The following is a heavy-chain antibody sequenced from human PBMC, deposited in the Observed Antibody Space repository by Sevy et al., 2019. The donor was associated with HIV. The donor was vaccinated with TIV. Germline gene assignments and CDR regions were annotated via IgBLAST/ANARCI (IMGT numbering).Heavy chain of an antibody. V-gene: IGHV3-43*01. CDR2: MSWDGDST. CDR1: GFTFDDYT. CDR3: AKDRGFDYGMDV. Sequence: GGSLRLSCAASGFTFDDYTMHWVRQAPGKGLEWVSLMSWDGDSTNYADSVKGRFTISRDNSKNSLYLQMNSLRTEDTALYYWAKDRGFDYGMDVWGQGTTVTVSS. D-gene: IGHD3-3*01. J-gene: IGHJ6*02.